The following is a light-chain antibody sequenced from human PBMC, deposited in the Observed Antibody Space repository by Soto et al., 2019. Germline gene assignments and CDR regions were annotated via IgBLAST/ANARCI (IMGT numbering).Light chain of an antibody. CDR1: QSVGSTY. CDR3: QQYGSSPL. V-gene: IGKV3-20*01. Sequence: EIVLTQSPGTLSLSPGERATLSCRASQSVGSTYLAWYQQKPGQAPRLLIYGASSRATGIPDRFSGSGSGTDFTLTISRLEPEDFEVYYCQQYGSSPLFGPGTKVDIK. CDR2: GAS. J-gene: IGKJ3*01.